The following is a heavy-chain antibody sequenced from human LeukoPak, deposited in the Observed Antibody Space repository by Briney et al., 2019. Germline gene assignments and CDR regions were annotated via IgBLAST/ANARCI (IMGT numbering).Heavy chain of an antibody. CDR3: ARDRSGYDLFDGMDV. CDR1: GFTFSSYS. D-gene: IGHD5-12*01. V-gene: IGHV3-21*01. J-gene: IGHJ6*02. Sequence: GGSLRLSCAASGFTFSSYSMNWVRQAPGKGLEWVSSISSSSSYIYYADSVKGRFTISRDNAKNSLYLQMNSLRAEDTAVYYCARDRSGYDLFDGMDVWGQGTTVTVSS. CDR2: ISSSSSYI.